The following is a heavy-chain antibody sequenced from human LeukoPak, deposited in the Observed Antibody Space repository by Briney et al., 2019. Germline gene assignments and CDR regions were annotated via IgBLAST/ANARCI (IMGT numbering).Heavy chain of an antibody. J-gene: IGHJ4*02. Sequence: GGSLRLSCAASGFTFSSYMMNWVRQAPGKGLEWVSAISGSGGSTYYADSVKGRFTISRDNSKNTLCLQMNSLRAEDTAVYYCARDSYSGSGSYYFFDYWGQGTLVTVSS. V-gene: IGHV3-23*01. CDR2: ISGSGGST. D-gene: IGHD3-10*01. CDR3: ARDSYSGSGSYYFFDY. CDR1: GFTFSSYM.